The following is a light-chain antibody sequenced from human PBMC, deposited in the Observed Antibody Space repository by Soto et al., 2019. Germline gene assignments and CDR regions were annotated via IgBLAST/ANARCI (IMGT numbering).Light chain of an antibody. J-gene: IGLJ3*02. CDR3: SSYAASNNFNIV. V-gene: IGLV2-8*01. CDR1: SSDVGGYNY. CDR2: EVT. Sequence: QSVLTQPPSASGSPGQSVTISCTGTSSDVGGYNYVSWYQQYPGRAPKLMIYEVTKRPSGVPDRFSGSKSGNTASLTVSGLQAEDEADYYCSSYAASNNFNIVFGGGTKVTVL.